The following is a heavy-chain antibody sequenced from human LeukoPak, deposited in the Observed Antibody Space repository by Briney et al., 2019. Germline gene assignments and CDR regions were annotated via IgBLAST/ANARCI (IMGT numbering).Heavy chain of an antibody. J-gene: IGHJ4*02. Sequence: GGSLRLSCAASGFTFSSYWMHWVRQAPGKGLVWVSRIYSDGRTTDYADSVKGRFTISRDNAKNTLYLQMTSLRAEDTAVYYCARDLTGPNDYWGQGTLVTVSS. CDR3: ARDLTGPNDY. V-gene: IGHV3-74*01. CDR1: GFTFSSYW. D-gene: IGHD7-27*01. CDR2: IYSDGRTT.